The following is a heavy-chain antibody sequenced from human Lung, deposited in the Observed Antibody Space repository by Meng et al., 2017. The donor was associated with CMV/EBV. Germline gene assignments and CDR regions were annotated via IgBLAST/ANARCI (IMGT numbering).Heavy chain of an antibody. CDR1: GASIGSENW. Sequence: GSLRLSCNVSGASIGSENWWSWVRQHPGKGLEWHGKIYHSGNTTYNPSLKSQISVSVDKSKDKFSLKLTSVIAADTSVYYCARRSAADDYFDYWGQGPLVTVSS. V-gene: IGHV4-4*02. CDR2: IYHSGNT. CDR3: ARRSAADDYFDY. D-gene: IGHD2-2*01. J-gene: IGHJ4*02.